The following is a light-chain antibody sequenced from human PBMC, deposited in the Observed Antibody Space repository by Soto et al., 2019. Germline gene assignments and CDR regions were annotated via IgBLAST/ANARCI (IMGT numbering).Light chain of an antibody. J-gene: IGLJ1*01. CDR3: SSYKSSSTLPYV. CDR1: SGDVGGYNL. V-gene: IGLV2-14*01. CDR2: DVN. Sequence: QSALTQPASVSGSPGQSITISCTGTSGDVGGYNLVSWYQQYPDKAPILMIFDVNTRPSGVSNRFSGSKSGNTASLTISGLQAEDEADYYCSSYKSSSTLPYVFGTGTKVTVL.